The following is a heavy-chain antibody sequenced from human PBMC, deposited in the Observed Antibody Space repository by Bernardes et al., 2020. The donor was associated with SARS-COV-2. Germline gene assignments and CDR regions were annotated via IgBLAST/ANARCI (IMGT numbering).Heavy chain of an antibody. CDR1: GFTFSSYS. Sequence: GGSLRLSCAASGFTFSSYSMNWVRQAPGKGLEWVSYISSSSSTIYYADSVKGRFTISRDNAKNSLYLQMNSLRAEDTAVYYCARDGGLWFGELPQAPYYYYGMDVWGQGTTVTVSS. CDR2: ISSSSSTI. D-gene: IGHD3-10*01. J-gene: IGHJ6*02. V-gene: IGHV3-48*01. CDR3: ARDGGLWFGELPQAPYYYYGMDV.